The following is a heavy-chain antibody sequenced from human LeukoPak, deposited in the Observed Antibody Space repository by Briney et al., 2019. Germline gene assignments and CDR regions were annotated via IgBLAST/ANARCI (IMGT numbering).Heavy chain of an antibody. CDR3: ARGVVLAAIPWFDP. CDR2: IYYSGST. CDR1: GASISSSSYY. J-gene: IGHJ5*02. D-gene: IGHD2-2*01. V-gene: IGHV4-61*05. Sequence: SETLSLTCTVSGASISSSSYYWSWIRQPPGKGLEWIGYIYYSGSTNYNPSLKSRVTMSVDTSKNQFSLKLTSVTAADTALYYCARGVVLAAIPWFDPWGQGTLVTVSS.